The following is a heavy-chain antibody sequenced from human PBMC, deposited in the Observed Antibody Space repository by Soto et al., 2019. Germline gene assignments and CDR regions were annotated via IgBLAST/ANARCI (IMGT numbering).Heavy chain of an antibody. CDR3: ARGRKGSSSSWYVD. CDR1: GGSGSFSGYL. J-gene: IGHJ4*02. D-gene: IGHD6-13*01. CDR2: ITHSGST. Sequence: QVQLQQWGAGLLKPSETLSLTCAVYGGSGSFSGYLWSWIRQPPGNGLEWIGEITHSGSTNYNPSLKSRVTISVDTSKNQCSLELRSVTAADTAVYYCARGRKGSSSSWYVDWGQGTLVTVSS. V-gene: IGHV4-34*01.